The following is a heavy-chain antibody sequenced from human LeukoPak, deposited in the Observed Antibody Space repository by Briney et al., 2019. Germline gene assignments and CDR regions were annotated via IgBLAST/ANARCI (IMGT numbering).Heavy chain of an antibody. J-gene: IGHJ4*02. Sequence: PGGSLRLSCAASGFTFSSYSMNWVRQAPGKGLEWVSYISSSSSTIYYADSVKGRFTISRDNAKNSLYLQMNSLRAEDTAVYYCAPSLVSYFDYWGQGTLVTVSS. D-gene: IGHD3-9*01. CDR2: ISSSSSTI. V-gene: IGHV3-48*01. CDR1: GFTFSSYS. CDR3: APSLVSYFDY.